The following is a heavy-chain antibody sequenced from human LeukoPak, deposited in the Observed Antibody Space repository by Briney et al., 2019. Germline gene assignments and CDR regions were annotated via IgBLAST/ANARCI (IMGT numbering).Heavy chain of an antibody. CDR1: GFTFSSYG. CDR3: ARGFLGGPFDQ. D-gene: IGHD2/OR15-2a*01. Sequence: GGSLRLSCAASGFTFSSYGIHWVRQAPGKGLEWVAVIWYDGSNKYYADSVKGRFTISRDNAKNSLYLQMNSLRAEDTALYFCARGFLGGPFDQWGQGTLVTVSS. J-gene: IGHJ4*02. V-gene: IGHV3-33*01. CDR2: IWYDGSNK.